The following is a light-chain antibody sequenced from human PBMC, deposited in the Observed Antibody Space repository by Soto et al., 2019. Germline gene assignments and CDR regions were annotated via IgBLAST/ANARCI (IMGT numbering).Light chain of an antibody. Sequence: EIVLTQSPATLSLSPGERATLSCRASQSVSSYLAWYQQKPGQAPRLLIYEASNRATGIPARFSGSGSGTDFTLTISSLEPEYFAVYYCQQRSNWLTFGGGTKVEIK. V-gene: IGKV3-11*01. J-gene: IGKJ4*01. CDR3: QQRSNWLT. CDR2: EAS. CDR1: QSVSSY.